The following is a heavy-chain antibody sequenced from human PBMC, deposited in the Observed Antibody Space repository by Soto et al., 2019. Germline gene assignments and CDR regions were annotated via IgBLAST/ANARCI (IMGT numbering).Heavy chain of an antibody. Sequence: QVHLVQSGAEVKNPGASVKVSCKGSGYDFTTYGITWVRPAPGQGLEWMAWISAHNGNTNYAPNLQGRVTVTRDTSTSTAYIELRSLRSDDTAVYYCARGRYGDYWGQGALGTVSS. J-gene: IGHJ4*02. V-gene: IGHV1-18*01. CDR3: ARGRYGDY. D-gene: IGHD1-1*01. CDR1: GYDFTTYG. CDR2: ISAHNGNT.